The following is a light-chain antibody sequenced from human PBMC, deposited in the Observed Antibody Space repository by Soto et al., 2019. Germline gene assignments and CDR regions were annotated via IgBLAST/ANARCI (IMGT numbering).Light chain of an antibody. CDR2: YDD. CDR1: NIGSKN. CDR3: QVWDSSPDHYAA. V-gene: IGLV3-21*04. J-gene: IGLJ2*01. Sequence: SYILTQPPSVSVAPGQTARITCGGSNIGSKNVHWYQQKPGQAPLLVIYYDDDRPSGIPERFSGSNSGNTATLTISRVEVGDEADYFCQVWDSSPDHYAAFGGGTKLTVL.